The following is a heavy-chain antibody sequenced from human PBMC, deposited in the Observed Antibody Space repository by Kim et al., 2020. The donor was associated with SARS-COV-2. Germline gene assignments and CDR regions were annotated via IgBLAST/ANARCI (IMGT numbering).Heavy chain of an antibody. J-gene: IGHJ4*02. Sequence: GGSLRLSCAASGFTFSDYYMSWIRQAPGKGLEWVSYISSSGSTIYYADSVKGRFTISRDNAKNSLYLQMNSLRAEDTAVYYCARDVPVRTWFGELKTNWGQGTLVTVSS. CDR1: GFTFSDYY. CDR2: ISSSGSTI. CDR3: ARDVPVRTWFGELKTN. D-gene: IGHD3-10*01. V-gene: IGHV3-11*04.